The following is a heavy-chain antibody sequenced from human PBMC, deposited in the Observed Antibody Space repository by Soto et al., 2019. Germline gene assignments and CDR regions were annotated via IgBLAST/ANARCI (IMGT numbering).Heavy chain of an antibody. D-gene: IGHD5-18*01. CDR2: IYYSGST. CDR1: GGSISSGGYY. CDR3: ARALTDTVEYYDY. J-gene: IGHJ4*02. Sequence: QVQLQESGPGLVKPSQTLSLTCTVSGGSISSGGYYWSWIRQHPGKGLEWIGYIYYSGSTYYNPSLKSRVTISVESSKSQFALKLSSVTAADTAVYYCARALTDTVEYYDYWGQGTLVTVSS. V-gene: IGHV4-31*03.